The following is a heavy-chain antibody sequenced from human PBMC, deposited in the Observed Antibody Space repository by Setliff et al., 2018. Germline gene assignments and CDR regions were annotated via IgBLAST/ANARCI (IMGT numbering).Heavy chain of an antibody. CDR1: GFTFRSYA. CDR3: AKNGFGVVALGVNNWFDP. Sequence: GGSLRLSCAASGFTFRSYAMSWVRQAPGKGLEWVAVISYDGSNKYYADSVKGRFTISRDNSKNTLYLQMNSLRAEDTAVYYCAKNGFGVVALGVNNWFDPWGQGTLVTVSS. CDR2: ISYDGSNK. V-gene: IGHV3-30*18. J-gene: IGHJ5*02. D-gene: IGHD3-10*01.